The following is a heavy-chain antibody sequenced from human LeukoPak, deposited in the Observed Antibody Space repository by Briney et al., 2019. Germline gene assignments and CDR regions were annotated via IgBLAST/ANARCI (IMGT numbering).Heavy chain of an antibody. CDR3: ARAVALYYDSSGYADFDY. V-gene: IGHV1-18*01. CDR2: ISAYNGNT. J-gene: IGHJ4*02. Sequence: GASVKVSCKASGYTFTSYGISWVRQAPGQGLEWMGWISAYNGNTNYAQKLQGRVTMTTDTSTSTAYMELRSLRSDDTAVYYCARAVALYYDSSGYADFDYWGQGTLVTVSS. CDR1: GYTFTSYG. D-gene: IGHD3-22*01.